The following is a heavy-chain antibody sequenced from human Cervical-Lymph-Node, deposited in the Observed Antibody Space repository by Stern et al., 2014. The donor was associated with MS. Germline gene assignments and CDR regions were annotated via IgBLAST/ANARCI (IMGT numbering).Heavy chain of an antibody. V-gene: IGHV1-69*11. CDR3: AREKSDCSGGSCFSSLDY. Sequence: QVQLVQSGAEVKKPGSSVKVSFKSSGGTFSTHAISWVRQAPGQALERLGRILPILDTTEYAQSFRGRLPIDADESTEIAYMDAWSLTPDDTAVYYCAREKSDCSGGSCFSSLDYWGQGTLVTVSS. CDR1: GGTFSTHA. D-gene: IGHD2-15*01. CDR2: ILPILDTT. J-gene: IGHJ4*02.